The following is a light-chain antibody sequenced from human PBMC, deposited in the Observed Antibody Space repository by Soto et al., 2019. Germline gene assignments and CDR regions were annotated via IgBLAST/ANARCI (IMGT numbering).Light chain of an antibody. CDR2: EVS. Sequence: QSALTQPASVSGSPGQAITISCTGTSSDVGAYKYVSWYQQYPGKAPKLMIYEVSNRPSGIPVRFSGSKSGNTASLIISGLQAEDEADYYCSSYKNGTTLAKFGGGTKLTVL. J-gene: IGLJ2*01. CDR3: SSYKNGTTLAK. CDR1: SSDVGAYKY. V-gene: IGLV2-14*01.